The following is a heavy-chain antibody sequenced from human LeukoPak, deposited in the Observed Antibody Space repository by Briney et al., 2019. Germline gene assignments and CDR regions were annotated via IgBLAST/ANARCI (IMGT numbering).Heavy chain of an antibody. J-gene: IGHJ6*02. CDR2: INSAGHTI. CDR1: GFTLSRYS. Sequence: GGSLRLSCAASGFTLSRYSMNWVRQVPGKGLEWTAYINSAGHTIYYADFVKGRFAISRDSTKNSLFLQMTSLRVEDTAVYYCARGAPNYDFWSGYPYYYGMDVWGQGTTVTVSS. V-gene: IGHV3-48*04. D-gene: IGHD3-3*01. CDR3: ARGAPNYDFWSGYPYYYGMDV.